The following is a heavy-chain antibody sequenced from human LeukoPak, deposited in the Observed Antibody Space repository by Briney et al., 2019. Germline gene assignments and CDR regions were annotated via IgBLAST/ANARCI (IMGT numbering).Heavy chain of an antibody. Sequence: SETLSLTCAAYGGSFSAYYWSWIRQPPGKGLEWIGEINHSGSTNYNPSLKSRVTISVDTSKNQFSLKLSSVTAADTAVYYCAGLIRPGWFDPWGQGTLVTVSS. J-gene: IGHJ5*02. V-gene: IGHV4-34*01. CDR3: AGLIRPGWFDP. CDR2: INHSGST. CDR1: GGSFSAYY. D-gene: IGHD1-14*01.